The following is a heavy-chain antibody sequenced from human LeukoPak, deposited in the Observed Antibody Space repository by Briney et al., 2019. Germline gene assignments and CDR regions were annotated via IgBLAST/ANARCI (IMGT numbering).Heavy chain of an antibody. CDR3: AKDRLYCTSTTCYYRGSSSTGGDY. D-gene: IGHD2-2*01. CDR2: IRYDGSNK. CDR1: GFTFSSYG. V-gene: IGHV3-30*02. J-gene: IGHJ4*02. Sequence: PGGSLRLSCAASGFTFSSYGMHWVRQAPGKGLEWVAFIRYDGSNKYYADSVKGRFTISRDNSKNTLYLQMNSLRAEDTAVYYCAKDRLYCTSTTCYYRGSSSTGGDYWGQGTLVTVSS.